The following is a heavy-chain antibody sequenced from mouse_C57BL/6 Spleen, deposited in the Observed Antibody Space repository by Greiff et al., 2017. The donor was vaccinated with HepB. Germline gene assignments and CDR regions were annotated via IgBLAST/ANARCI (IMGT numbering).Heavy chain of an antibody. J-gene: IGHJ2*01. D-gene: IGHD1-1*01. V-gene: IGHV14-4*01. CDR3: TTTTVDYFDY. Sequence: VQLQQSGAELVRPGASVKLSCTASGFNIKDDYMHWVKQRPEQGLEGIGWIDPENGDTEYASKFQGKATITADTSSNTAYLQLSSLTSEDTAVYSCTTTTVDYFDYWSQGTTLTVSS. CDR2: IDPENGDT. CDR1: GFNIKDDY.